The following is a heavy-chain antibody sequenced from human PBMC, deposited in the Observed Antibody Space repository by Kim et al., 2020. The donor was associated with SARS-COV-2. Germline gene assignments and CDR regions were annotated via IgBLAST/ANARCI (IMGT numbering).Heavy chain of an antibody. Sequence: ASVKVSCKASGYAFMNYVMHWVRQAPGQRLEWMGLISIGNDNTKYSRNLQGRVTITRDPSASTAYMELRSLRSEDTAVYYCARGSGWAFDYWGQGTLLTV. CDR2: ISIGNDNT. CDR1: GYAFMNYV. CDR3: ARGSGWAFDY. J-gene: IGHJ4*02. V-gene: IGHV1-3*04. D-gene: IGHD6-19*01.